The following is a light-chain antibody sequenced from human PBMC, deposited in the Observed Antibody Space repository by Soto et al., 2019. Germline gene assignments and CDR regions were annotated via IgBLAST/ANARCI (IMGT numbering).Light chain of an antibody. CDR2: GAS. J-gene: IGKJ3*01. Sequence: EIVMTQSPATLSVSAGERATLSCRASQSVGSNLAWYQQKPGQAPRLLIFGASSRATGVPARFSGSGSGTEFTLTINSLQSEDFAVYFCQQYDNLPLTFGPGTKVDI. CDR1: QSVGSN. CDR3: QQYDNLPLT. V-gene: IGKV3-15*01.